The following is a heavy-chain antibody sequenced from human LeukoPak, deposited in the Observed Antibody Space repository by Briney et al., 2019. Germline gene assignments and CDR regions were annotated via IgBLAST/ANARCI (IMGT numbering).Heavy chain of an antibody. Sequence: MTGGSLRLSCAASGFTFSSYSMNWVRQAPGKGLEWVSSISSSSSYIYYADSVKGRFTISRDNTKKSLYLQMNSLRAEDTAVYYCARDDQGSSWYLGHSDAFDIWGQGTMVTVSS. V-gene: IGHV3-21*01. CDR2: ISSSSSYI. CDR1: GFTFSSYS. CDR3: ARDDQGSSWYLGHSDAFDI. J-gene: IGHJ3*02. D-gene: IGHD6-13*01.